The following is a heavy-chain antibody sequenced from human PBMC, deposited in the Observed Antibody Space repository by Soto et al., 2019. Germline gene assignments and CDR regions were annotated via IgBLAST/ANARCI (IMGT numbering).Heavy chain of an antibody. CDR1: GFTFSSYA. J-gene: IGHJ4*02. CDR2: ISYDGSNK. D-gene: IGHD6-6*01. CDR3: ARDPKVAARPSGIDY. Sequence: QVQLVESGGGVVQPGRSLRLSCAASGFTFSSYAMHWVRQAPGKGLEWVAVISYDGSNKYYADSVKGRFTISRDNSKITLHLQMNSLRAEDTAVYYCARDPKVAARPSGIDYWGQGTLVTVS. V-gene: IGHV3-30-3*01.